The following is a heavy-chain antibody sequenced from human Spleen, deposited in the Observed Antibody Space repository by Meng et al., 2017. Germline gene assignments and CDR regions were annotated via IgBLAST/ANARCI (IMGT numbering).Heavy chain of an antibody. CDR1: GFTFSSYE. D-gene: IGHD6-19*01. V-gene: IGHV3-48*03. J-gene: IGHJ1*01. CDR3: ARIGIAVAGTMHFQH. Sequence: GGSLRLSCAASGFTFSSYEMNWVRQAPGKGLEWVSYISSSGSTIYYADSVKGRFTISRDNAKNSLYLQMNSLRAEDTAVYYCARIGIAVAGTMHFQHWGQDTLVTVSS. CDR2: ISSSGSTI.